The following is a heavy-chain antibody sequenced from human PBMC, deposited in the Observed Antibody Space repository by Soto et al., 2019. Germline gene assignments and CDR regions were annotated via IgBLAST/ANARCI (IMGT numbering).Heavy chain of an antibody. V-gene: IGHV1-46*01. J-gene: IGHJ1*01. CDR3: AREENCSDGICYSEYFQH. D-gene: IGHD2-15*01. CDR2: VNPSGGST. CDR1: GYIFTAYS. Sequence: QVQLVQSGAEVKKPGASVKVSCKASGYIFTAYSRHWVRQAPGQGLEWMGVVNPSGGSTHYEQKFQDRTTMTRETSTSRVYMDLSSLTSEDTAVYYCAREENCSDGICYSEYFQHWGQGTLVTVSS.